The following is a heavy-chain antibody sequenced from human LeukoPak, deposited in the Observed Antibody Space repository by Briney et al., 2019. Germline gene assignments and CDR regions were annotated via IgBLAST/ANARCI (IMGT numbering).Heavy chain of an antibody. V-gene: IGHV3-43*02. CDR2: ISGDGGST. Sequence: GGSLRLSCAASGFTLDDYAMHWVRQAPGKGLEWVTLISGDGGSTYYADSVKGRFTISRDNSKNSLYLQMNSLRTEDTALYYCAKDPKGIVGAPFDYWGQGTLVTVSS. J-gene: IGHJ4*02. D-gene: IGHD1-26*01. CDR3: AKDPKGIVGAPFDY. CDR1: GFTLDDYA.